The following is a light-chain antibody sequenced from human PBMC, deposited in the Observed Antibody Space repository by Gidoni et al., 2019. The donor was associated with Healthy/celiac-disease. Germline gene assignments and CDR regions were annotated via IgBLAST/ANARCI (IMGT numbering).Light chain of an antibody. V-gene: IGKV3-20*01. Sequence: EIVLTQSPGTLSLSPGERANLSCRASQSVSSSSLAWYQQKPGQAPRLLIYGASSRATGIPDRFSGSGSGTDFTLTISRLEPEDFAVYYCQQYGSSLSWTFGQGTKVEIK. CDR3: QQYGSSLSWT. CDR1: QSVSSSS. CDR2: GAS. J-gene: IGKJ1*01.